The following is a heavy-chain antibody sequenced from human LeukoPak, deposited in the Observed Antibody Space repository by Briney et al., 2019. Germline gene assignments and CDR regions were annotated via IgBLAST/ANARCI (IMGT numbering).Heavy chain of an antibody. CDR1: GGSFSSYF. J-gene: IGHJ5*02. CDR2: IYPSGNT. V-gene: IGHV4-4*07. CDR3: AGQIDPWAPFDP. D-gene: IGHD3-9*01. Sequence: PSETLSLTCSISGGSFSSYFWSWVRQPAGKGLEWIGRIYPSGNTNYNPSLKSRVTISVDTSKNQFSLKLSSVTAADTAVYYCAGQIDPWAPFDPWGQGTLVTVSS.